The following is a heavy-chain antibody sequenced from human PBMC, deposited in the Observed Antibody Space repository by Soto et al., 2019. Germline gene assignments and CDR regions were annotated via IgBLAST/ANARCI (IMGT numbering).Heavy chain of an antibody. CDR2: ISAHTGNT. D-gene: IGHD3-22*01. CDR3: ARDRRSTRDYYDSSGLPLYYYYGMDV. J-gene: IGHJ6*02. Sequence: ASVKVSCKTSGYTFTNYGISWVRQAPGQGLEWMGWISAHTGNTNYAQKFQGRVTMTTDTSTSTAYMELRSLRSDDTAVYYCARDRRSTRDYYDSSGLPLYYYYGMDVWGQGTTVTVS. CDR1: GYTFTNYG. V-gene: IGHV1-18*01.